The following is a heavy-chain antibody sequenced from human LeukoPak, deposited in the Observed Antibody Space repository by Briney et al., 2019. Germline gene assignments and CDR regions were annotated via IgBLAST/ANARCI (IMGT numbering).Heavy chain of an antibody. CDR1: GFTFSSYA. J-gene: IGHJ4*02. D-gene: IGHD5-18*01. Sequence: GGSLRLSCAASGFTFSSYAMHWVRQAPGKGLEWVAVISYDGSNKYYADSVKGRFTISRDNSKNTLYLQMNSLSAEDTAVYYCASVAIRGYSYGYGAYFDYWGQGTLVNVSS. V-gene: IGHV3-30-3*01. CDR2: ISYDGSNK. CDR3: ASVAIRGYSYGYGAYFDY.